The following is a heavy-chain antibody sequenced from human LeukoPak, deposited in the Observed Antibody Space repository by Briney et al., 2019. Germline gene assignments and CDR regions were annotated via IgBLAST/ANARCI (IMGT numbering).Heavy chain of an antibody. Sequence: GGSLRLSCAASGFTFRSYTMNWVRQAPGKGLEWVSSISSSSNYIYYSDSVKGRFTISRDNSKNTLYLQMNRLRAEDTAVYYCTKDAYLGSNWLDPWGQGTLVTVSS. J-gene: IGHJ5*02. CDR1: GFTFRSYT. CDR3: TKDAYLGSNWLDP. D-gene: IGHD2/OR15-2a*01. CDR2: ISSSSNYI. V-gene: IGHV3-21*04.